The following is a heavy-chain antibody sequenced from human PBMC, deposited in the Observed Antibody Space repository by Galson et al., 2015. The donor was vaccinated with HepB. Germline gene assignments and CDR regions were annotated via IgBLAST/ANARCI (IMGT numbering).Heavy chain of an antibody. Sequence: SLRLSCAASGFTFSSYGMHWVRQAPGKGLEWVAVIWYDGSNKYYADSVKGRFTISRDNSKNTLYLQMNSLRAEDTAVYYCAKDKGSGWYVSATDAFDIWGQGTMVTVSS. V-gene: IGHV3-33*06. D-gene: IGHD6-19*01. CDR2: IWYDGSNK. J-gene: IGHJ3*02. CDR1: GFTFSSYG. CDR3: AKDKGSGWYVSATDAFDI.